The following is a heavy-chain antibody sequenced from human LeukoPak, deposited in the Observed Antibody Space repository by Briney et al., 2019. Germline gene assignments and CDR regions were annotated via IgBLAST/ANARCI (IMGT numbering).Heavy chain of an antibody. CDR3: AREIAIAAAGTGYYYMDV. Sequence: GGTLRLSCAASGFTFSSYAMHWVRQAPGKGLEWVAVISYDGSNKYYADSVKGRFTISRDNSKNTLYLQMNSLRAEDTAVYYCAREIAIAAAGTGYYYMDVWGKGTTVTVSS. CDR1: GFTFSSYA. V-gene: IGHV3-30*01. D-gene: IGHD6-13*01. J-gene: IGHJ6*03. CDR2: ISYDGSNK.